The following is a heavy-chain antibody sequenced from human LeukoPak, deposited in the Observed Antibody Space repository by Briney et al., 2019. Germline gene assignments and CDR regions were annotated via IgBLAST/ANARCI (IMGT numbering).Heavy chain of an antibody. D-gene: IGHD3-10*01. CDR3: AQDGSGSYGGPFDY. CDR2: INHSGST. V-gene: IGHV4-34*01. CDR1: GGSFSGYY. Sequence: SETLSLTCAVYGGSFSGYYWSWIRQPPGKGLEWIGEINHSGSTNYNPSLKSRVTISVDTSKYQFSLKLSSVTAADTAVYYCAQDGSGSYGGPFDYWGQGTLVTVSS. J-gene: IGHJ4*02.